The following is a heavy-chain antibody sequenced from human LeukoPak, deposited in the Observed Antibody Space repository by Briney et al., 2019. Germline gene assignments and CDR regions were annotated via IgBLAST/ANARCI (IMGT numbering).Heavy chain of an antibody. J-gene: IGHJ4*02. CDR1: GFTFSSYS. CDR2: ISSSSSYI. CDR3: AKDFPPYYYDSSGPNPHFDY. Sequence: KAGGSLRLSCAASGFTFSSYSMNWVRQAPGKGLEWVSSISSSSSYIYYADSVKGRFTISRDNAKNSLYLQMNSLRAEDTAVYYCAKDFPPYYYDSSGPNPHFDYWGQGTLVTVSS. D-gene: IGHD3-22*01. V-gene: IGHV3-21*04.